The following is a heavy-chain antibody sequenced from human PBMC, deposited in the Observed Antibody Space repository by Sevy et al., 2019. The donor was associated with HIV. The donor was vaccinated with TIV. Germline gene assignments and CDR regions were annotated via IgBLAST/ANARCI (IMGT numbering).Heavy chain of an antibody. CDR1: GFTFSSYA. CDR2: ISGSGGST. V-gene: IGHV3-23*01. CDR3: AKDAHARLWFGELLYPHYFDY. Sequence: GGSLRLSCAASGFTFSSYAMSWVRQAPGKGLEWVSAISGSGGSTYYADSVKGRFTISRDNSKNTLYLQMNSLRAEDTAVYYCAKDAHARLWFGELLYPHYFDYWGQGTLVTVSS. D-gene: IGHD3-10*01. J-gene: IGHJ4*02.